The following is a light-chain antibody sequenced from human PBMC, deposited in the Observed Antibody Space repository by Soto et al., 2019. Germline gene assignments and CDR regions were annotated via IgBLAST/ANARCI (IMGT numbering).Light chain of an antibody. CDR1: QRVSSN. CDR3: QQYNKWPLT. V-gene: IGKV3-15*01. J-gene: IGKJ1*01. CDR2: AVS. Sequence: EIMMTQSPGTLSASPGERATLSCRASQRVSSNLAWYQQKPGQAPRLPIYAVSTSATGIPARFSGSGSGTEFTLTISSLQSEDFAVYYCQQYNKWPLTFGQGTKVEIK.